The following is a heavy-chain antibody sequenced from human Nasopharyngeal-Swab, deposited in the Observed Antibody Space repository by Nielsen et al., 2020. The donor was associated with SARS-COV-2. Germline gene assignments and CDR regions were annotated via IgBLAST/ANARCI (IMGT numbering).Heavy chain of an antibody. D-gene: IGHD3-3*01. J-gene: IGHJ4*02. CDR3: ARLSYDFWSGYFDY. CDR2: IYYSGST. CDR1: GGSISSYY. Sequence: SETLSLTCTVSGGSISSYYWSWIRQPPGKGLKWIGYIYYSGSTNYNPSLKSRVTISVDTSKNQFSLKLSSVTAADTAVYYCARLSYDFWSGYFDYWGQGTLVTVSS. V-gene: IGHV4-59*13.